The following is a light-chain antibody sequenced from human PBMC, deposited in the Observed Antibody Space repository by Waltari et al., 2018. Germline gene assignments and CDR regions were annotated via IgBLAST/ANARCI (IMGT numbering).Light chain of an antibody. V-gene: IGLV3-1*01. CDR2: EDS. Sequence: SYDLTQPSSVSVAPGQTATITCSGRTVGNYDVNWYQKKNGLSHVLVIYEDSLRASGIPERFSGSNSANTATLIIREAQVVDEAEYYCQVWHSSTAVFGGGTKLTVL. J-gene: IGLJ2*01. CDR1: TVGNYD. CDR3: QVWHSSTAV.